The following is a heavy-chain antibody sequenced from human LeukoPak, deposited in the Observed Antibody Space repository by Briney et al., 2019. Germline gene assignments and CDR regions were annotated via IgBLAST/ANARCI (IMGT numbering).Heavy chain of an antibody. CDR2: IYYSGST. D-gene: IGHD5-12*01. Sequence: PSETLSLTCTVSGGSISSSSYYWGWIRQPPGKGLEWIGSIYYSGSTYYNPSLKSRVTISVDTSKNQFSLKLSSVAAADTAVFYCARVSGYESTYYYYGMDVWGQGTTVTVSS. J-gene: IGHJ6*02. CDR1: GGSISSSSYY. CDR3: ARVSGYESTYYYYGMDV. V-gene: IGHV4-39*02.